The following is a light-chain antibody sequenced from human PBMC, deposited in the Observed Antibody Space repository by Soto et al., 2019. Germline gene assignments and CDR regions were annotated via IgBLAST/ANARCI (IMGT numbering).Light chain of an antibody. Sequence: EVVMTQSPATLSVSPGERATLSCRANQTVGTYLAWYQHRPGQAPRLLIYGASTRATGVPARFSGSGSGTEFTLTISSLQSEDFAVYFCQQYDNLPPWTFGQGTKVEVK. CDR3: QQYDNLPPWT. J-gene: IGKJ1*01. CDR2: GAS. CDR1: QTVGTY. V-gene: IGKV3-15*01.